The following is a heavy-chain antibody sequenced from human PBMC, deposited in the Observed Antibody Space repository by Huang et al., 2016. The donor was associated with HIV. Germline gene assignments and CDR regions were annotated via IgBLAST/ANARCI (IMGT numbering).Heavy chain of an antibody. Sequence: QVQLVQSGAEVKNPGASVRVSCKASGYTFTDSNIHWVRQAPGQGLEWMGWINPKGGDTIYAQGFQGRSTMARDTTISTVHMDLRRIQSDDTAVYFCARDWSFGSSTSPADWGQGTLVTVSS. CDR3: ARDWSFGSSTSPAD. V-gene: IGHV1-2*02. J-gene: IGHJ1*01. CDR1: GYTFTDSN. CDR2: INPKGGDT. D-gene: IGHD6-6*01.